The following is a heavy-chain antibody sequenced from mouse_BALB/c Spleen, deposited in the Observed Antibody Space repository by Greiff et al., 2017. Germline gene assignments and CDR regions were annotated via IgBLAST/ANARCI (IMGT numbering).Heavy chain of an antibody. J-gene: IGHJ3*01. CDR2: ISSGGSYT. CDR1: GFTFSSYG. CDR3: ARGGFYYGNFPWFAY. V-gene: IGHV5-6*02. D-gene: IGHD2-1*01. Sequence: DVMLVESGGDLVKPGGSLKLSCAASGFTFSSYGMSWVRQTPDKRLEWVATISSGGSYTYYPDSVKGRFTISRDNAKNTLYLQMSSLKSEDTAMYYCARGGFYYGNFPWFAYWGQGTLVTVSA.